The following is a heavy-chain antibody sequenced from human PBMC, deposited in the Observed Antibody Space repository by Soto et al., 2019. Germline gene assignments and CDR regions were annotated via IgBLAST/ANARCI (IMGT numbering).Heavy chain of an antibody. CDR2: ISGVGGT. J-gene: IGHJ4*02. CDR3: AREVRGILAVGSSDY. V-gene: IGHV3-23*01. Sequence: PGGSLRLSCTASGFIFSTYAMTWVRQAPGKGLEWVSSISGVGGTYYADSLKGRVTVSRDNSKNTLYLQLNSLTAEDTAVYYCAREVRGILAVGSSDYWGQGTQVTVSS. D-gene: IGHD1-26*01. CDR1: GFIFSTYA.